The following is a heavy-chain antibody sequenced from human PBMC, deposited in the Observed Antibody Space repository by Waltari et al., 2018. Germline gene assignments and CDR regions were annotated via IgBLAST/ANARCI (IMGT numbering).Heavy chain of an antibody. V-gene: IGHV4-39*01. Sequence: QLRLQESGPGLVKPSDTLSLTCTVSGGSISSTNYSWGWIRQPPGKGLEWIGSIYYSGNTYSNPSRKSRVTMSADTSKNHFSLKLSSVTAADTAVYYCARHQDWVVVSATWFDPWGQGTLVTVSS. CDR3: ARHQDWVVVSATWFDP. J-gene: IGHJ5*02. D-gene: IGHD2-21*02. CDR1: GGSISSTNYS. CDR2: IYYSGNT.